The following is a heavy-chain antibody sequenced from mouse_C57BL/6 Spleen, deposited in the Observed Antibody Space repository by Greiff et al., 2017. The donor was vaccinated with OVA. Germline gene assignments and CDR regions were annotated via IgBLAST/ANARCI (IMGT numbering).Heavy chain of an antibody. CDR3: AKAPCGNYGGCYAMDY. Sequence: QVQLQQPGAELVRPGSSVKLSCKASGYTFTSYWMYWVQQRPIQGLEWIGNIDPSDSETYYNQKFKDKATLTVDKSSSTAYMQLSRLTSEESAVYYSAKAPCGNYGGCYAMDYWGQGTSVTVSS. D-gene: IGHD2-1*01. J-gene: IGHJ4*01. CDR1: GYTFTSYW. CDR2: IDPSDSET. V-gene: IGHV1-52*01.